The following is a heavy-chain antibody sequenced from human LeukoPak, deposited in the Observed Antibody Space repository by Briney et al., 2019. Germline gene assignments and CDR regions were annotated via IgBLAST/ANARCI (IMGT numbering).Heavy chain of an antibody. Sequence: GGSLRLSCAASGFTFSSYAMSWVRQAPGKGLEWVSAISGSGGSTYYADSVKGRFTISRDNSKNTLYLQMNSLRAEDTAVYYCAKVWSAGYSYGYSYYFDYWGQGTLVTVSS. CDR1: GFTFSSYA. J-gene: IGHJ4*02. V-gene: IGHV3-23*01. CDR2: ISGSGGST. CDR3: AKVWSAGYSYGYSYYFDY. D-gene: IGHD5-18*01.